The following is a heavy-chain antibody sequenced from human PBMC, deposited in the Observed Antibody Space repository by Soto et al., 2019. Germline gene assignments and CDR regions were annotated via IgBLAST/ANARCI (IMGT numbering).Heavy chain of an antibody. CDR3: ARAIGFYGMDV. D-gene: IGHD6-25*01. Sequence: GGSLRLSCAAPGLTFSSYWMHWVRQAPGKGLVWVSRINSDGSSTDYADSVKGRFTTSRDNAKNTLYLQMNSLRGEDTAVYYCARAIGFYGMDVWGQGTTVTVSS. V-gene: IGHV3-74*01. CDR2: INSDGSST. CDR1: GLTFSSYW. J-gene: IGHJ6*02.